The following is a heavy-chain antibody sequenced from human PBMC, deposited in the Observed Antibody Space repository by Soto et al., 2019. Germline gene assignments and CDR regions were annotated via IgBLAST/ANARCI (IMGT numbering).Heavy chain of an antibody. V-gene: IGHV3-33*01. CDR3: ARGGEHDFWSGSYYFDY. J-gene: IGHJ4*02. Sequence: GGPLRVSWGASGFTCSSYGMHWVRQAPGKGLEWVAVIWYDGSNKYYADSVKGRFTISRDNSKNTLYLQMNSLRAEDTAVYYCARGGEHDFWSGSYYFDYWGQGTLVTVSS. D-gene: IGHD3-3*01. CDR1: GFTCSSYG. CDR2: IWYDGSNK.